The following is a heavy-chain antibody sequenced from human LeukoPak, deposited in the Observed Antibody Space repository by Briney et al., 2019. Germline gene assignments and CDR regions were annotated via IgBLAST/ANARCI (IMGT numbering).Heavy chain of an antibody. Sequence: GGSLRLPCAASGFTFGTYAMSWVRQAPGKGLEWVSPISGSGGSTYYADSVKGRFTISRDNSKNTLYLQMNSLRAEDTAVYYCAKDGYDSSGYYGYFDYWGQGTLATVSS. J-gene: IGHJ4*02. CDR2: ISGSGGST. D-gene: IGHD3-22*01. V-gene: IGHV3-23*01. CDR3: AKDGYDSSGYYGYFDY. CDR1: GFTFGTYA.